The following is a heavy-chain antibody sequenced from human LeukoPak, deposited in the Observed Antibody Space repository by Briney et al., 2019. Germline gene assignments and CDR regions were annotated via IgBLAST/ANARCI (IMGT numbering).Heavy chain of an antibody. CDR2: ISGYNGST. D-gene: IGHD6-13*01. Sequence: ASMKVSCKASGYTFTTYNINWVRQAPGQGLEWMGWISGYNGSTSYAQKFQGRVTMTRDTSTSTVYMELSSLRSEDTAVYYCARDTGPRKQLENTIDYWGQGTLVTVSS. J-gene: IGHJ4*02. V-gene: IGHV1-18*01. CDR3: ARDTGPRKQLENTIDY. CDR1: GYTFTTYN.